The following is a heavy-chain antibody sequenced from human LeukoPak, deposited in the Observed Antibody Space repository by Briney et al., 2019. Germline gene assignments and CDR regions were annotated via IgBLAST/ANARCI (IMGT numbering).Heavy chain of an antibody. CDR2: IYYSGSA. J-gene: IGHJ4*02. CDR3: ARGLNTFDY. CDR1: GGSISGGDYY. V-gene: IGHV4-30-4*01. Sequence: QSSETLSLTCTVSGGSISGGDYYWSWLRQPPGKGLEWIGHIYYSGSAYYNPPLNSRLTISVDTSKNQFSLKLSSLTAADTALYYCARGLNTFDYWGQGTLVTVSS.